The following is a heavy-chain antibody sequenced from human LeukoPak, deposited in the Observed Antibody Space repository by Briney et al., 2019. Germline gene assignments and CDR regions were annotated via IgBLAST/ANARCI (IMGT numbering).Heavy chain of an antibody. CDR2: IYGSGST. CDR1: GDTLSSHY. D-gene: IGHD6-19*01. V-gene: IGHV4-59*08. Sequence: SETLSLTCTVSGDTLSSHYWSWIRQPPGKGLEWIGYIYGSGSTHYDPCLRIRVTISEDTSKNQFSLKLTSVTAADTAVYYCARNVGWYTHDTWGQGTLVTVSS. CDR3: ARNVGWYTHDT. J-gene: IGHJ5*02.